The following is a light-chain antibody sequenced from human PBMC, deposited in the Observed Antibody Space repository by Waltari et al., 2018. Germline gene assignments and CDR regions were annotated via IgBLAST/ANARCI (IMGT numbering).Light chain of an antibody. CDR3: SSYTSSSTPYV. V-gene: IGLV2-14*01. CDR2: DVS. Sequence: QSALTQPASVSGSPGQSITISCTGTSSDVGGYNYVSWYQQHPGKAPKLMIYDVSNRPSGVSPRFSGSQSGNTASLTISGLQAEDEADYYCSSYTSSSTPYVFGTGTKVTVL. CDR1: SSDVGGYNY. J-gene: IGLJ1*01.